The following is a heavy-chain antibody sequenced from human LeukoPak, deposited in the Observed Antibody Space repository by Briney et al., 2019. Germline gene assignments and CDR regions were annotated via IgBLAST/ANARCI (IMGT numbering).Heavy chain of an antibody. J-gene: IGHJ6*03. CDR3: ARKLLEEQWLAFYYYMDV. CDR2: IYYSGST. Sequence: SETLSLTCTVSGGSISSSSYYWGWIRQPPGKGLEWIGSIYYSGSTYYNPSLKSRVTISVDTSKNQFPLKLSSVTAADTAVYYCARKLLEEQWLAFYYYMDVWGKGTTVTVSS. V-gene: IGHV4-39*01. CDR1: GGSISSSSYY. D-gene: IGHD6-19*01.